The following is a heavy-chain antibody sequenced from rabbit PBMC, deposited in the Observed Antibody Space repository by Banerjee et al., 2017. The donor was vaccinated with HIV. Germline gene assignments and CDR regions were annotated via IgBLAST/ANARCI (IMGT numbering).Heavy chain of an antibody. CDR1: GFSFSSNYY. D-gene: IGHD4-2*01. Sequence: QQQLEESGGGLVQPEGSLTLTCTASGFSFSSNYYMCWVRQAPGKGLEWIGYRIYDGSAYYASWAKGRFTISKTSSTTVTLQMTSLTAADTATYFCARDAGLGDRGCDYFNLWGQGTLVTVS. CDR3: ARDAGLGDRGCDYFNL. CDR2: RIYDGSA. J-gene: IGHJ4*01. V-gene: IGHV1S45*01.